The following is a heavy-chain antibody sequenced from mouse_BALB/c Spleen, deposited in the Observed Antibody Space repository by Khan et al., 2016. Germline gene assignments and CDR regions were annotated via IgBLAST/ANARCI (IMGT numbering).Heavy chain of an antibody. Sequence: EVQLQESGPGLVKPSQSLSLTCTVTGYSITSDYAWNWIRQFPGNRLEWMDYISYSGSTSYNPSLKSRISITRDTSKNPFFLQLNSVTSEDTATYYCARSDYGDKDAMDYWGQGTAVTVSS. D-gene: IGHD1-1*01. CDR1: GYSITSDYA. V-gene: IGHV3-2*02. CDR3: ARSDYGDKDAMDY. CDR2: ISYSGST. J-gene: IGHJ4*01.